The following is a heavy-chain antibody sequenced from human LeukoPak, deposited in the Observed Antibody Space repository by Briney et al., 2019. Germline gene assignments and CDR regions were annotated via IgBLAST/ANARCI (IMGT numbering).Heavy chain of an antibody. CDR2: INPNSGGT. CDR1: GYTFTGYY. V-gene: IGHV1-2*02. CDR3: AAQYYDFWSGYQNWFDP. J-gene: IGHJ5*02. Sequence: APVKVSCKASGYTFTGYYMHWVRQAPGQGLEWMGWINPNSGGTNYAQKFQGRVTMTRDTSISTAYMELSRLRSDDTAVYYCAAQYYDFWSGYQNWFDPWGQGTLVTVSS. D-gene: IGHD3-3*01.